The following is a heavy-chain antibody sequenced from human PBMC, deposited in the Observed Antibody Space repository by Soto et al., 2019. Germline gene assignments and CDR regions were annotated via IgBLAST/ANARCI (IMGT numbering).Heavy chain of an antibody. V-gene: IGHV4-59*01. CDR3: ARGGGYDFRSSQAPPIDV. CDR1: GGSISDFY. Sequence: SETLSLTCNVSGGSISDFYWSWIRQSPGKRLGWIGYLYYTGSTNYNPALKSRVTISLDTSKNQFSLKVRSVTAADTAVYYCARGGGYDFRSSQAPPIDVWGQGTTVTVSS. D-gene: IGHD3-3*01. J-gene: IGHJ6*02. CDR2: LYYTGST.